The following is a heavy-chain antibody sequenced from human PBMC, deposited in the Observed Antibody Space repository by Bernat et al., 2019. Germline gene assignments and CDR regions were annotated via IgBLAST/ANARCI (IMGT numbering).Heavy chain of an antibody. J-gene: IGHJ6*02. CDR3: AIAAAGQYYYGMDV. D-gene: IGHD6-13*01. CDR2: ISSSSSTI. V-gene: IGHV3-48*01. Sequence: EVQLVESGGGLVQPGGPLRPSCAASGFTFSSYSMNWFRQAPGTGLEWVSYISSSSSTIYYADSVKGRLTISRDNAKNSLYLQMNSLRAEDTAVYYCAIAAAGQYYYGMDVWGQGTTVTVSS. CDR1: GFTFSSYS.